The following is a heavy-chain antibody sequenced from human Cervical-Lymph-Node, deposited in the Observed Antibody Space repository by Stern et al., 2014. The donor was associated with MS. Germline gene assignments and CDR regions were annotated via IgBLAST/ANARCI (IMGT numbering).Heavy chain of an antibody. CDR2: ISAYNGNT. D-gene: IGHD2-15*01. CDR3: ARGLLGSENAFDI. Sequence: QVQLVESGAEVKKPGASVTVSCKASGSTFSSYGISWVRQAPGQGLEWMGWISAYNGNTNYAQKLQSRVTMTTDTSTSTACMELRSLRSDDTAVYYCARGLLGSENAFDIWGQGTLVTVSS. CDR1: GSTFSSYG. V-gene: IGHV1-18*01. J-gene: IGHJ3*02.